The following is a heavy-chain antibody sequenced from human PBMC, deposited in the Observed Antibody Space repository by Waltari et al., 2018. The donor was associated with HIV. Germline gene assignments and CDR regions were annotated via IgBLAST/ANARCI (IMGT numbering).Heavy chain of an antibody. Sequence: QVQLQESGPGLVQPSETLSLTCTVSGDSVTTGIYYWSWIRQPPGKGLEWLGYVFYRGSTNYNPSLKSRVTISLDTSKNLFSLKLTSVTAADTALYYCARTNWDDAFDIWGQGTMVIVSS. CDR2: VFYRGST. V-gene: IGHV4-61*01. D-gene: IGHD1-1*01. CDR3: ARTNWDDAFDI. J-gene: IGHJ3*02. CDR1: GDSVTTGIYY.